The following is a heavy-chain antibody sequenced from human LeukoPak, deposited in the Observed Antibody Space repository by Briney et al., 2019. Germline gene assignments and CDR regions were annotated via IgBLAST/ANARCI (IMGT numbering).Heavy chain of an antibody. CDR2: INTGNGYT. J-gene: IGHJ3*02. CDR3: ARGGGNYEGWGAFDI. V-gene: IGHV1-3*03. D-gene: IGHD1-26*01. CDR1: GYIFTGYY. Sequence: ASVKVSCKASGYIFTGYYIHWVRQAPGQRLEWMGWINTGNGYTKCSQDFQGRVTITRDTSASTAYMELTSLRSEDMAVYYCARGGGNYEGWGAFDIWGQGTMVTVSS.